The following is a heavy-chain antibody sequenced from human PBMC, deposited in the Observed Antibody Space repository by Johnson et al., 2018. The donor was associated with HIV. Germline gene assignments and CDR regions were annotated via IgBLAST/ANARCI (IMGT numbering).Heavy chain of an antibody. J-gene: IGHJ3*02. CDR2: ISGSGGST. D-gene: IGHD3-22*01. Sequence: VQLVESGGGLVKPGGSLRLSCAASGFTFSDYYMSWIRQAPGKGLEWVSAISGSGGSTYYADSVKGRFTISRDKSENTLYLQLNSLRDEDTAVYYCAKDVGNYWPDSFDIWGQGTMVTVAS. V-gene: IGHV3-23*04. CDR3: AKDVGNYWPDSFDI. CDR1: GFTFSDYY.